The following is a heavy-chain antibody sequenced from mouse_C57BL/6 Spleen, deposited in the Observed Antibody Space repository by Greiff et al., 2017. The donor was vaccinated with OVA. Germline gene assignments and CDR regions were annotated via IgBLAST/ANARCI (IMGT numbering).Heavy chain of an antibody. CDR1: GYTFTSYW. CDR3: AGGGHMDY. CDR2: IDPSDSYT. J-gene: IGHJ4*01. D-gene: IGHD3-3*01. Sequence: QVQLQQPGAELVKPGASVKLSCKASGYTFTSYWMQWVKQRPGQGLEWIGEIDPSDSYTNYTQKFKGKATLTIDTSSSTAYMQLSSLTSEDSAVYYCAGGGHMDYWGQGTSLTVSS. V-gene: IGHV1-50*01.